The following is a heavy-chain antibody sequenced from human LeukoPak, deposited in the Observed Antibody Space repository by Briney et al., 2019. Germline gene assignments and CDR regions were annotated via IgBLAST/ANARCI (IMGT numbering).Heavy chain of an antibody. J-gene: IGHJ4*02. Sequence: GESLKISCKGSGYSFTSYWISWVRQLPGKGLEGMGRFDPSDSYTNYSPSFQGHVTISADKSISTAYLQWSSLKASDTAMYYCARQARYSSGWSSNYWGQGTLVTVSS. V-gene: IGHV5-10-1*01. CDR3: ARQARYSSGWSSNY. CDR2: FDPSDSYT. CDR1: GYSFTSYW. D-gene: IGHD6-19*01.